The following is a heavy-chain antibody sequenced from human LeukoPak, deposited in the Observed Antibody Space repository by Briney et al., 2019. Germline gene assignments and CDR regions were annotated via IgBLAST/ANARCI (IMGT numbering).Heavy chain of an antibody. Sequence: SETLSLTCAVYGGSFSGYYWSWIRQPPGKGLEWIGEINHSGSTNYNPSLKSQVTISVDTSKNQFSLKLSSVTAADTAVYYCARRGYYGSGSRNWFDPWGQGTLVTVSS. CDR2: INHSGST. CDR3: ARRGYYGSGSRNWFDP. D-gene: IGHD3-10*01. CDR1: GGSFSGYY. J-gene: IGHJ5*02. V-gene: IGHV4-34*01.